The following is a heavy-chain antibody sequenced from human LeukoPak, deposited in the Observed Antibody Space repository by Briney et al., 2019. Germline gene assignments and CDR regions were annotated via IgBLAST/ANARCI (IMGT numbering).Heavy chain of an antibody. Sequence: GGSLRLSCAVSEFSVGSNYMTWVRQAPGKGLEWVSLIYSGGSTYYADSVKGRFTISRDNSKNTLYLQMNSLRAEDTAVYYCAKDQKRGYSYGYLFYYYYMDVWGKGTTVTISS. J-gene: IGHJ6*03. CDR2: IYSGGST. CDR1: EFSVGSNY. CDR3: AKDQKRGYSYGYLFYYYYMDV. D-gene: IGHD5-18*01. V-gene: IGHV3-66*02.